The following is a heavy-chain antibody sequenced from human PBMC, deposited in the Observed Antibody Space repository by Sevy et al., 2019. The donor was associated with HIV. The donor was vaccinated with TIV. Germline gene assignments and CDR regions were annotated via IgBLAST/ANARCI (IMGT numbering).Heavy chain of an antibody. CDR3: TTSRGGYSGSYWGYYYYMDV. CDR2: IKSKTDGGTT. V-gene: IGHV3-15*01. D-gene: IGHD1-26*01. Sequence: GGSLRLSCAASGFTFSNAWMSWVRQAPGKGLEWVGRIKSKTDGGTTEYAEPVKGRFTISRDDSKNTLYLQMNSLKTEDTAVYYCTTSRGGYSGSYWGYYYYMDVWGKGTTVTVSS. J-gene: IGHJ6*03. CDR1: GFTFSNAW.